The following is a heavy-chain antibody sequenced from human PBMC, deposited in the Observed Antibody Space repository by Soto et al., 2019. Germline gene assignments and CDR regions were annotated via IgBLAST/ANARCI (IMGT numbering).Heavy chain of an antibody. V-gene: IGHV1-69*01. CDR3: ARAKYDILTGYYNNYYYYGMDV. J-gene: IGHJ6*02. CDR2: IIPIFGTA. Sequence: QVQLVQSGAEVKKPGSSVKVSCKASGGTFSSYAISWVRQAPGQGLEWMGGIIPIFGTANYAQKFQGRVTITADESTSTAYMELSSLRSEDTAVYYCARAKYDILTGYYNNYYYYGMDVWGQGTTVTVSS. CDR1: GGTFSSYA. D-gene: IGHD3-9*01.